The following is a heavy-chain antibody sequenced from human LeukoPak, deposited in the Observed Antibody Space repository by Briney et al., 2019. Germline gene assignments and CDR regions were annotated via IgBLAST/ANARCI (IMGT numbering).Heavy chain of an antibody. Sequence: GGFLRPSCAAAGLTFSDYYMSWIGQAPGKGLKWVSFISSSAINIYYADSVKGRFTISRDSAKDSLYLQMNSLRAEDTAVYYCARLRSSSYYFDYWGQGTLVTVSS. V-gene: IGHV3-11*01. J-gene: IGHJ4*02. D-gene: IGHD6-6*01. CDR3: ARLRSSSYYFDY. CDR1: GLTFSDYY. CDR2: ISSSAINI.